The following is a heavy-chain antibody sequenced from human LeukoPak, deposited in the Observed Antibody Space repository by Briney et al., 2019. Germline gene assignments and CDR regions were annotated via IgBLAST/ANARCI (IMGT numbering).Heavy chain of an antibody. CDR1: GGSISSYY. CDR3: ARFHPKYSSSSGPIDY. J-gene: IGHJ4*02. CDR2: IYYNGNT. V-gene: IGHV4-59*01. D-gene: IGHD6-6*01. Sequence: SETLSLTCTVSGGSISSYYWSWIRQPPGEGLEWIGYIYYNGNTNYNPSLKSRVTISLDTSKNQFSLKLSSVTAADTAVYYCARFHPKYSSSSGPIDYWGQGTLVTVSS.